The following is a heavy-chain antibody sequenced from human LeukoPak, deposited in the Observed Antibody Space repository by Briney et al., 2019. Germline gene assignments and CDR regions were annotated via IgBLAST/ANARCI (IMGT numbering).Heavy chain of an antibody. CDR1: GFTFSSYA. CDR2: ISGSGGST. J-gene: IGHJ4*02. V-gene: IGHV3-23*01. D-gene: IGHD2-21*02. Sequence: GGSLRLSCAASGFTFSSYAMSWVRQAPGKGLEWVSAISGSGGSTYYADSVKGRFTISRDNSKNTLYLQMNSLRAEDTAVYYCARAGLNCGGDCRYYFDYWGQGTLVTVSS. CDR3: ARAGLNCGGDCRYYFDY.